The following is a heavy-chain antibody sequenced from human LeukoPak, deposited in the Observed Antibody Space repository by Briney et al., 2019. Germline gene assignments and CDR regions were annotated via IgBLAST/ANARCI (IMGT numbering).Heavy chain of an antibody. V-gene: IGHV3-48*03. J-gene: IGHJ6*03. CDR3: AREGMTEVIAMDV. Sequence: GGSLRLSCAASGFIFSSDEMTWVRQAPGKGRESVSFISSSAGTILYADSVKGRFTISRDNGKNALYLQMNSLRAEDTAVYYCAREGMTEVIAMDVWGKGTTVTVSS. D-gene: IGHD3-22*01. CDR2: ISSSAGTI. CDR1: GFIFSSDE.